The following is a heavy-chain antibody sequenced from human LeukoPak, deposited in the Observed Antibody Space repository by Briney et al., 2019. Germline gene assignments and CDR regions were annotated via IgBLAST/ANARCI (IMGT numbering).Heavy chain of an antibody. D-gene: IGHD4-11*01. J-gene: IGHJ4*02. Sequence: GGSLRLSCAASGFTFSDYYMSWIRQAPGKGLERVANINGDGSVTDYVDSVKGRFTISRDNARNSMYLQMNSLSAEDTAVYYCATQDYSNFDYWGRGILVSVSS. V-gene: IGHV3-7*01. CDR2: INGDGSVT. CDR3: ATQDYSNFDY. CDR1: GFTFSDYY.